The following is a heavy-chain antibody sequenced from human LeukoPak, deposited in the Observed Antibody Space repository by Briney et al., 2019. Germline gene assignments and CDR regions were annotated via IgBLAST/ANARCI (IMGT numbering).Heavy chain of an antibody. Sequence: GESLKISCKGSGYSFTRYWIGWVRQMPGKGLEWMGIIYPGDYDTRYSPSFQGQVTISADKSISTAYLQWSSLKASDTAMYYCARHGGSNWGSDGNWFDPWGQGTLVTVPS. CDR1: GYSFTRYW. CDR2: IYPGDYDT. V-gene: IGHV5-51*01. J-gene: IGHJ5*02. D-gene: IGHD7-27*01. CDR3: ARHGGSNWGSDGNWFDP.